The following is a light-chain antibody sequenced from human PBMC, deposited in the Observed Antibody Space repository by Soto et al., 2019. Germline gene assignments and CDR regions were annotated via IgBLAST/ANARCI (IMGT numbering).Light chain of an antibody. J-gene: IGKJ3*01. V-gene: IGKV1-5*03. CDR1: QSISSW. CDR3: QQYNSYSPFT. CDR2: KAS. Sequence: DIQMTQSPSTLSASVGDRVTITCRASQSISSWLAWYQQKPGKAPKLLIYKASSLESAVLSRCSGSGSSTEFPLTTISLQADDFVTYYCQQYNSYSPFTFGHGTKVDIK.